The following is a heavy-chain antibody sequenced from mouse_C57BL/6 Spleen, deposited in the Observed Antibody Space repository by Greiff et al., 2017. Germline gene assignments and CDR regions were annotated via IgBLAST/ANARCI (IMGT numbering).Heavy chain of an antibody. V-gene: IGHV1-20*01. Sequence: SGPELVKPGDSVKISCKASGYSFTGYFMNWVMQSHGKSLEWIGRINPYNGDTFYNQKFKGKATVTVDKSSSTAHMELRSLTSEDSAVYYCARRCGNSFDVWGTGTTVTVSS. CDR2: INPYNGDT. D-gene: IGHD2-1*01. CDR1: GYSFTGYF. CDR3: ARRCGNSFDV. J-gene: IGHJ1*03.